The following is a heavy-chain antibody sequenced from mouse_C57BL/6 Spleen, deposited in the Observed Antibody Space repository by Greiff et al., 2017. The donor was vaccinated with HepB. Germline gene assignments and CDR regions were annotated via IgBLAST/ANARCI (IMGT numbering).Heavy chain of an antibody. CDR1: GYTFTSYW. CDR3: ARSYGSSYAYYAMDY. J-gene: IGHJ4*01. V-gene: IGHV1-61*01. D-gene: IGHD1-1*01. CDR2: IYPSDSET. Sequence: QVQLQQPGAELVRPGSSVKLSCKASGYTFTSYWMDWVKQRPGQGLEWIGNIYPSDSETHYNQKFKDKATLTVDKSSSTAYMQLSSLTSEDSAVYYCARSYGSSYAYYAMDYWGQGTSVTVSS.